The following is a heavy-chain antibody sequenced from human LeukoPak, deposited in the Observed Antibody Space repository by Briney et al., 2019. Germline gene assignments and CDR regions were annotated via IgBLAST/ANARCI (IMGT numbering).Heavy chain of an antibody. Sequence: AESLRLSCAASGGTFSSYAMHWVRQAPGKGLEWVWRINTDGSRIYYAYSVKGRFTISSDNAKNTVHLEVNSRRPDDAAVYYCVRGDLMLYTLWLHPWGQGTLVTVSS. J-gene: IGHJ5*02. CDR3: VRGDLMLYTLWLHP. D-gene: IGHD2-8*01. V-gene: IGHV3-74*01. CDR2: INTDGSRI. CDR1: GGTFSSYA.